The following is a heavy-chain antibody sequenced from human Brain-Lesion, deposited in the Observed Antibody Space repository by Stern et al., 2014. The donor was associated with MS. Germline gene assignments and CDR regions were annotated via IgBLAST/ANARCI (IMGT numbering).Heavy chain of an antibody. D-gene: IGHD3-3*01. Sequence: VQLVESGAEVKKPGASVKVSCKTSGYIFTGYYIHWVRQAPGQGLEWMAWINPNTGGPKYAQKFQGRVTRSRDTSISTAYVELSSLTSDDTAVYYCARDQRGITIFGVVTDYYYLGMDVWGQGTTVTVSS. J-gene: IGHJ6*02. CDR3: ARDQRGITIFGVVTDYYYLGMDV. V-gene: IGHV1-2*02. CDR1: GYIFTGYY. CDR2: INPNTGGP.